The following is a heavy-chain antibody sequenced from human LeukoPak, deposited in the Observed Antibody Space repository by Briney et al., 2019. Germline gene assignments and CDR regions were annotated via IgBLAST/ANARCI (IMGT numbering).Heavy chain of an antibody. J-gene: IGHJ6*03. Sequence: GESLKISCKGSGYSFTSYWIGWVRQMPGKGLEWMGIIYPGDSDTRYSPSFQGQVTISADKSISTAYLQWSSLKASDTAMYYCARRGYSYGNYYYMDVWDKGTTVTVSS. D-gene: IGHD5-18*01. CDR1: GYSFTSYW. CDR3: ARRGYSYGNYYYMDV. CDR2: IYPGDSDT. V-gene: IGHV5-51*01.